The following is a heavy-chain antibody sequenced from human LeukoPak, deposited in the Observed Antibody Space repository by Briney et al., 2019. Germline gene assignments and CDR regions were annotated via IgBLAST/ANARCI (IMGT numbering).Heavy chain of an antibody. D-gene: IGHD2-2*03. V-gene: IGHV3-48*02. CDR2: ISSSSSTI. CDR1: GFTFSSYS. J-gene: IGHJ6*02. Sequence: GGSLRLSCAASGFTFSSYSMYWVRQAPGKGLEWVSYISSSSSTIYYADSVNGRFTISRDNAKNSLYLQMNSLRDEDTAVYYCARDQVGIVVVPAADYYYGMDVWGQGTTVTVSS. CDR3: ARDQVGIVVVPAADYYYGMDV.